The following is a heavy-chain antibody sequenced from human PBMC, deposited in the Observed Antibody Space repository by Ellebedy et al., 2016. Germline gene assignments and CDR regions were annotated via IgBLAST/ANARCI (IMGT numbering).Heavy chain of an antibody. Sequence: SETLSLTXTVSGGSISSSSYYWGWIRQPPGKGLEWIGSIYYSGSTYYNPSLKSRVTISVDTSKNQFSLKLSSVTAADTAVYYCARSRGSGSYGTFDYWGQGTLVTVSS. J-gene: IGHJ4*02. CDR2: IYYSGST. CDR1: GGSISSSSYY. D-gene: IGHD3-10*01. CDR3: ARSRGSGSYGTFDY. V-gene: IGHV4-39*07.